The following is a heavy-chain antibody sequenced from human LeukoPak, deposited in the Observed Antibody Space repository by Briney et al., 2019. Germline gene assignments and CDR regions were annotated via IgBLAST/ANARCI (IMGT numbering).Heavy chain of an antibody. CDR2: ISYDGSNK. CDR1: GFTFSSYG. V-gene: IGHV3-30*18. CDR3: AKDSALRY. Sequence: GRSLRLSCAASGFTFSSYGMHWVRQAPGKGLEGVAVISYDGSNKYYADSVKGRFTISRDNSKNTLYLQMNSLRAEDTAVYYCAKDSALRYWGQGTLVTVSS. J-gene: IGHJ4*02. D-gene: IGHD1-26*01.